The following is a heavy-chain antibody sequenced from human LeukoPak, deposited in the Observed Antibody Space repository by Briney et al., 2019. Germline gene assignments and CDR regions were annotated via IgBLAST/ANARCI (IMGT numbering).Heavy chain of an antibody. CDR1: GFTFSSYA. CDR2: ISGGGGST. CDR3: AKDSSTVTTPDY. Sequence: PGGSLRLSCAASGFTFSSYAMSWVRQAPGKGLEWVSAISGGGGSTSYAHSVKGRFTISRDNSKNTLYLQMNSLRAEDTAVYYGAKDSSTVTTPDYWGQGTLVTVSS. J-gene: IGHJ4*02. V-gene: IGHV3-23*01. D-gene: IGHD4-17*01.